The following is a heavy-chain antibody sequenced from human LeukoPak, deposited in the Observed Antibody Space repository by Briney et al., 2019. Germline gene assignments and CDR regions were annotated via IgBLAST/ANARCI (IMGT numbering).Heavy chain of an antibody. CDR1: VGSISSNNW. J-gene: IGHJ3*02. Sequence: SETLSLTCAVPVGSISSNNWWSWVRQPPGKGLESIGEMYHSGSTNYKPSLKSRVTISVDKSKNQFSLEQSSVTAADTAMYYCARYTGYGAFDIWGQGTMVTVSS. CDR2: MYHSGST. CDR3: ARYTGYGAFDI. V-gene: IGHV4-4*02. D-gene: IGHD3-9*01.